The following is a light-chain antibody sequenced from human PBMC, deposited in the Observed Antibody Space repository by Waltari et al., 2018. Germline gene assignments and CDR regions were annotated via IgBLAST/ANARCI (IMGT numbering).Light chain of an antibody. CDR2: RAS. CDR3: QQHGTLPAT. J-gene: IGKJ1*01. CDR1: QSVGSSS. Sequence: EIVLTQSPGTASLSPGERVTLSCRASQSVGSSSLAWYQQNPGQAPRLVIYRASRRATGIPDRCSGSGSGTDFSLTISRLEPEEFAVYYCQQHGTLPATFGQGTKVEIK. V-gene: IGKV3-20*01.